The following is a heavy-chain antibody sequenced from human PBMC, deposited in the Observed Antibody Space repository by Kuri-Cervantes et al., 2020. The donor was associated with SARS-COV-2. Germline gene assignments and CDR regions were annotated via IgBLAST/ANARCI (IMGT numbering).Heavy chain of an antibody. D-gene: IGHD1-1*01. Sequence: GESLKISCAASGFTFSTSWMSWVRQAPGKGLEWVANIGQDGSVKYYVDSAKGRFTISRGNAKNSLYLQMNSLRTDDMAVYYCAIGGNYWHAWGQGTLVTVSS. CDR3: AIGGNYWHA. V-gene: IGHV3-7*01. J-gene: IGHJ5*02. CDR1: GFTFSTSW. CDR2: IGQDGSVK.